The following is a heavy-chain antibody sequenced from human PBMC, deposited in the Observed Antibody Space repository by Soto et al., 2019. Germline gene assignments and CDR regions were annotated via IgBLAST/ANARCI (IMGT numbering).Heavy chain of an antibody. D-gene: IGHD6-13*01. CDR2: ISYDGSSK. CDR1: GSTFSNYG. J-gene: IGHJ6*02. V-gene: IGHV3-30*18. CDR3: AKDDGSTWSMFYSYYGVDV. Sequence: GGSLRLSCAASGSTFSNYGIHWVRQAPGKGLEWVAVISYDGSSKDYADSVKGRFTISRDNSKNTLYLQMNSLRIEDTAVYYCAKDDGSTWSMFYSYYGVDVWGQGTTVTVS.